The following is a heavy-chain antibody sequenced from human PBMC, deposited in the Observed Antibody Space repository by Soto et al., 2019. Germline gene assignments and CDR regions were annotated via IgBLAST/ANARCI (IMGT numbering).Heavy chain of an antibody. CDR2: MNPNSGNT. CDR3: ARAVREIFGKYYYYCMDV. Sequence: QVQLVQSGAAVKKPGASVKVSCKASGYTFTSYDINWVRQATGQGLEWMGWMNPNSGNTGYAQKFQGRVTMTRNTSISTAYMELSSLRSEDTAVYYCARAVREIFGKYYYYCMDVWGKGTTVTVSS. D-gene: IGHD3-3*01. J-gene: IGHJ6*03. CDR1: GYTFTSYD. V-gene: IGHV1-8*01.